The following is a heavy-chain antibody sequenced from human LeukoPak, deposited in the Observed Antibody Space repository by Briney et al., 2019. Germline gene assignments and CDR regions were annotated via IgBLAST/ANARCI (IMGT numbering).Heavy chain of an antibody. Sequence: PSQTLSLTCAVSGGSISNAIHSWSWVRQPPGKGLEWIGYIHHSGRTFYNPALNSRVTIAVDKSRNQFSLKLRSVTAADTAVYYCVREDPMYGWLDPWGQGTLVSVS. D-gene: IGHD2-8*01. J-gene: IGHJ5*02. CDR1: GGSISNAIHS. V-gene: IGHV4-30-2*01. CDR3: VREDPMYGWLDP. CDR2: IHHSGRT.